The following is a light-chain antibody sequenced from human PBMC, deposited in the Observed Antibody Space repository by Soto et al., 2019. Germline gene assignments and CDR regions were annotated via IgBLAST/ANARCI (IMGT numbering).Light chain of an antibody. Sequence: EIVLTQSPGTLSLSPGERATLSCRASQSVSNNYLAWYQQKPGQAPRLLIYGASNRATGIPARFSGSGSGTEFTLTISSLQSEDFAVYYCQHRKTFGQGTKVDIK. J-gene: IGKJ1*01. CDR1: QSVSNN. V-gene: IGKV3-15*01. CDR2: GAS. CDR3: QHRKT.